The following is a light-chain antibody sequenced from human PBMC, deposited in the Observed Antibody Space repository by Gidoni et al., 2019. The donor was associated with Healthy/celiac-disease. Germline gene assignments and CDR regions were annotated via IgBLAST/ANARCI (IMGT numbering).Light chain of an antibody. CDR2: WAS. V-gene: IGKV4-1*01. J-gene: IGKJ1*01. CDR3: QQYFSTPQT. CDR1: QSVLYSPDNKNY. Sequence: DIVMTQSPDSLAVSLGDRATINCKSSQSVLYSPDNKNYLAWYQQKPGQPPKLLIYWASTRESGVPDRFSGSGSGTDFTLTISSLQAEDVAVYYCQQYFSTPQTFGQGTKVESK.